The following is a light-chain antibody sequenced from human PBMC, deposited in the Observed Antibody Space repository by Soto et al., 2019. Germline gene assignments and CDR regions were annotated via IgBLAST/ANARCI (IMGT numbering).Light chain of an antibody. CDR1: SSDVGSYNL. V-gene: IGLV2-23*01. J-gene: IGLJ2*01. CDR2: EGS. CDR3: CLYAGSNTLI. Sequence: QSVLTQPASVSGSPGQSITVSCTVSSSDVGSYNLVSWYQHHPGKAPKLMIYEGSQRPSGVSNRFSGSKSGNTASLTISGLQAEDEADYYCCLYAGSNTLIFGGGTKLTVL.